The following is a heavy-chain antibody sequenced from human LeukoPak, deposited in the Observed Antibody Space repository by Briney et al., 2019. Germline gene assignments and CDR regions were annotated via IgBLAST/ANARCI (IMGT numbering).Heavy chain of an antibody. D-gene: IGHD2-2*01. CDR2: ISSSSSTI. CDR1: GFTFSSYS. Sequence: GGSLRLSCAASGFTFSSYSMNWVRQAPGKRLEWVSYISSSSSTIYYADSVKGRFTISRDNAKNSLYLQMNSLRAEDTAVYYCARAGFYFVVPAAIDYWGQGTLVTVSS. V-gene: IGHV3-48*01. J-gene: IGHJ4*02. CDR3: ARAGFYFVVPAAIDY.